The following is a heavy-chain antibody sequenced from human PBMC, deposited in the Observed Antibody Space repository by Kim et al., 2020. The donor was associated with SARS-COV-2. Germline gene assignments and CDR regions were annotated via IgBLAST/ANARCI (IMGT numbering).Heavy chain of an antibody. D-gene: IGHD3-10*01. J-gene: IGHJ6*02. CDR3: ARDRYYGSNYYGMDV. Sequence: DSRKGRFPISRDNPKNTLFLQMNRLRAEDTVVYYCARDRYYGSNYYGMDVWGQGTTVTVSS. V-gene: IGHV3-66*01.